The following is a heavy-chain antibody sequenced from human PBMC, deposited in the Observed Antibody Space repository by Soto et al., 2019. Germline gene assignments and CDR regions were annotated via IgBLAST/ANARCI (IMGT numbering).Heavy chain of an antibody. J-gene: IGHJ5*02. CDR2: VYYTGST. CDR1: GDSIRSTDYF. CDR3: VRTAREGAVAPHWFDR. Sequence: SETLSLTCTVSGDSIRSTDYFWSWIRKAPGKGLEWIGYVYYTGSTYYNPSLMSRLTISVDTSKNQFSLKLTSVTAAETAVYYCVRTAREGAVAPHWFDRWGQGTQVTSPQ. V-gene: IGHV4-30-4*01. D-gene: IGHD2-21*02.